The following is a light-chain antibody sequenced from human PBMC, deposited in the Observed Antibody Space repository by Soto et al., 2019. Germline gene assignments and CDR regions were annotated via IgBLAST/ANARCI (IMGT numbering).Light chain of an antibody. J-gene: IGLJ1*01. Sequence: QSALTQPRSVSWSPGQSVTISCTGTSSDVGGYNYVPWYQQHPGKAPKLLIYDVSKRPSGVPDRFSGSKSGNTASLTISGLQAEDEADYYCCSYAGSYTYVFGTGTKVTVL. CDR2: DVS. CDR3: CSYAGSYTYV. V-gene: IGLV2-11*01. CDR1: SSDVGGYNY.